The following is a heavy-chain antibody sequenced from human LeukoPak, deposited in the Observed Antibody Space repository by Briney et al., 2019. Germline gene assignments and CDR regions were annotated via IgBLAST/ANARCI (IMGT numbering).Heavy chain of an antibody. CDR1: GCSIRSYY. V-gene: IGHV4-59*01. CDR3: ARGPYGGLTY. Sequence: SETLSLTCTVSGCSIRSYYWSWIRQPPGKGLEWIGYIYYSGSTNYNPSLKSRVTISVDTSKNQFSLKLSSVTAADTAVYYCARGPYGGLTYWGQGTLVTVSS. J-gene: IGHJ4*02. CDR2: IYYSGST. D-gene: IGHD4-23*01.